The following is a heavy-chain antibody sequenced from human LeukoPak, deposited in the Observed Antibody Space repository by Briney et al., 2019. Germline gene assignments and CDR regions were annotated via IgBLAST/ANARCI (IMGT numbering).Heavy chain of an antibody. J-gene: IGHJ4*02. V-gene: IGHV1-69*02. D-gene: IGHD1-26*01. CDR3: SHGGTFYEY. CDR1: GGTFSNYT. CDR2: IIPTLRIA. Sequence: VASVKVSCKASGGTFSNYTINWVRQAPGQGLEWMGRIIPTLRIANYAPNFQGRVTITADTSTNTAFMDLSSLRSEDTAVYYCSHGGTFYEYRGQGTLVTVSS.